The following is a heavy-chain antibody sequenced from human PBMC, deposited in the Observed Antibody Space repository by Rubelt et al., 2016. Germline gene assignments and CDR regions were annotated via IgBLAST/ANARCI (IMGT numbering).Heavy chain of an antibody. CDR1: GFTFSDYY. CDR2: ISSSGHTI. V-gene: IGHV3-11*01. J-gene: IGHJ5*02. Sequence: PGGSLRLSCAASGFTFSDYYMSCIRQAPGKGLEWVSYISSSGHTIYYADSVKGRFTISRDNAKNSRYLQMNSLRAEDTAVYYCARAAGWFDPWGQGTLVTVSS. CDR3: ARAAGWFDP.